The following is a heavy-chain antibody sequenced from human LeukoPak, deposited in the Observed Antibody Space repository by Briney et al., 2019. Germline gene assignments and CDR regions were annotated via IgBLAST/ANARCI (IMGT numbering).Heavy chain of an antibody. D-gene: IGHD3-10*02. J-gene: IGHJ4*02. CDR2: VSYDGGNT. CDR3: AKAVRGVSSPSDS. Sequence: PGGSLRLSCEASGFLFNNFAMHWVRQAPGKGLEWVAVVSYDGGNTYSANSVKGRFTISRDNSKNTVYLQMNSLKPEDTAVYFCAKAVRGVSSPSDSWGQGTLVSVSS. V-gene: IGHV3-30*18. CDR1: GFLFNNFA.